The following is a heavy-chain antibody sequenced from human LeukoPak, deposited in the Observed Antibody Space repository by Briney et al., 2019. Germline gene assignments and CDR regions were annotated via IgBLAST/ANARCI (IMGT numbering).Heavy chain of an antibody. CDR3: ARLSYDSIDY. CDR2: THYSGNT. D-gene: IGHD3-22*01. CDR1: GDSVSSTTFY. V-gene: IGHV4-39*07. Sequence: PSETLSLTCVVSGDSVSSTTFYWGWIRQPPGKGLEWIGTTHYSGNTYYNPSLKSRVTISLDTSKNQFSLRLNSVTAADTAVYFCARLSYDSIDYWGQGTLVTVSS. J-gene: IGHJ4*02.